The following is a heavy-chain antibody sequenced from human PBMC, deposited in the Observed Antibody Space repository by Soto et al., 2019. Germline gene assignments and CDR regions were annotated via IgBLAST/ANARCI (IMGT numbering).Heavy chain of an antibody. CDR1: GGSISSNNW. V-gene: IGHV4-4*02. J-gene: IGHJ4*02. CDR2: IYHSGST. Sequence: SETLSLTCAVSGGSISSNNWWSWVRQPPGKGLEWIGEIYHSGSTNYNPSLKSRVTISVDKSKNQFSLKLSSVTAADTAVYYCAGNRPGLATSSAYWGQGTLVTVSS. CDR3: AGNRPGLATSSAY. D-gene: IGHD6-6*01.